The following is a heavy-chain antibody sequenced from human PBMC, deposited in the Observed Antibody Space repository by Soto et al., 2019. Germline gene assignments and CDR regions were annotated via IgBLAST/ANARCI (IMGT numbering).Heavy chain of an antibody. CDR1: GFTFSSYA. CDR3: GRDRGSKSYYYYGMDV. CDR2: ISYDGSNK. Sequence: QVQLVESGGGVVQPGRSLRLSCAASGFTFSSYAMHWVRQAPGKGLEWVAVISYDGSNKYYADSVKGRFTISRDNSKNTLDVQMNSLRAEDTAVYYCGRDRGSKSYYYYGMDVWGQGTTVTVSS. D-gene: IGHD2-2*01. V-gene: IGHV3-30-3*01. J-gene: IGHJ6*02.